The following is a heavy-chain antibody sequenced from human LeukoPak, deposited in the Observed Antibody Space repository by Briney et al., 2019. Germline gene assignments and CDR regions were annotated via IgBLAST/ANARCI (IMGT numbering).Heavy chain of an antibody. J-gene: IGHJ5*02. Sequence: GGSLRLSCAAPGFTFSSYAMSWVRQAPGKGLEWVSAISGSGGSTYYADSVKGRFTISRDNSKNTLYLQMNSLRAEDTAVYYCAKSPPTYYDILTGYNWFDPWGQGTLVTVSS. V-gene: IGHV3-23*01. CDR2: ISGSGGST. D-gene: IGHD3-9*01. CDR1: GFTFSSYA. CDR3: AKSPPTYYDILTGYNWFDP.